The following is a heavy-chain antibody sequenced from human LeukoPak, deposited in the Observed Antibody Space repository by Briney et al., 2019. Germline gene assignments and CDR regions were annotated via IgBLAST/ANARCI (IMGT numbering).Heavy chain of an antibody. Sequence: SETLSLTCAVSGGSICSGGYSWSWIRQPPGKGLEWIGYIYHSGSTYYNPSLKSRVTISVDRSKNQFSLKLSSVTAADTAVYYCARRTTLPYYFDYWGQGTLVTVSS. J-gene: IGHJ4*02. CDR2: IYHSGST. D-gene: IGHD4-17*01. CDR1: GGSICSGGYS. CDR3: ARRTTLPYYFDY. V-gene: IGHV4-30-2*01.